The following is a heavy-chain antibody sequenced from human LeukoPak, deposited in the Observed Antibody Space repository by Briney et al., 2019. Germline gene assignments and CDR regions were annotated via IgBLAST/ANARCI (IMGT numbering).Heavy chain of an antibody. CDR2: ISSSSSYI. CDR1: GFTFGDYA. D-gene: IGHD4-23*01. V-gene: IGHV3-21*01. Sequence: PGGSLRLSCTASGFTFGDYAMSWVRQAPGKGLEWVSSISSSSSYIYYADSVKGRFTISRDNAKNSLYLQMNSLRAEDTAVYYCAREGTTVVTPSFDYWGQGTLVTVSS. J-gene: IGHJ4*02. CDR3: AREGTTVVTPSFDY.